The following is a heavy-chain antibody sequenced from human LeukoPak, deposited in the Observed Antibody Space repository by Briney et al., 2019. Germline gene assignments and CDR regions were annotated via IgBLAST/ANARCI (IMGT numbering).Heavy chain of an antibody. D-gene: IGHD3-9*01. J-gene: IGHJ4*02. CDR2: IYHRGST. V-gene: IGHV4-30-2*01. CDR1: GGSISSGGYS. Sequence: SQTLSLTCAVSGGSISSGGYSWSWIRQPPGKGLEWIGYIYHRGSTYYNPSLKSRVTISVDRSKNQFSLKLSSVTAADTAVYYCARAPYYDILTGAFDYWGQGTLVTVSS. CDR3: ARAPYYDILTGAFDY.